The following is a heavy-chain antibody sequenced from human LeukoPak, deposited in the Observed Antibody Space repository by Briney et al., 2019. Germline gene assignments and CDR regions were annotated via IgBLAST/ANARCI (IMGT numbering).Heavy chain of an antibody. Sequence: SETLSLTCTVSGGSISSSSYYWGWIRQPPGKGLEWIGSIYYSGSTYYNPSLKSRVTISVDTSKNQFSLKLSSVTAADTAVYYCARDLELTENWFDPWGQGTLVTVSS. J-gene: IGHJ5*02. CDR1: GGSISSSSYY. V-gene: IGHV4-39*07. D-gene: IGHD4/OR15-4a*01. CDR2: IYYSGST. CDR3: ARDLELTENWFDP.